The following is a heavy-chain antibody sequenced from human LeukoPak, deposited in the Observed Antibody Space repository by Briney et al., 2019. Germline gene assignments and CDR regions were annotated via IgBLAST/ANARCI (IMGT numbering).Heavy chain of an antibody. CDR3: ARGRRLLPVFDY. CDR1: GGSFSGFY. J-gene: IGHJ4*02. V-gene: IGHV4-34*01. D-gene: IGHD2-15*01. CDR2: INHSGST. Sequence: SETLSLTCAVYGGSFSGFYWSWIRQPPGKGLEWIGEINHSGSTNYNPSLKSRVTISVDTSKNQFSLKLGSVTAADTAVYYCARGRRLLPVFDYWGQGTLVTVSS.